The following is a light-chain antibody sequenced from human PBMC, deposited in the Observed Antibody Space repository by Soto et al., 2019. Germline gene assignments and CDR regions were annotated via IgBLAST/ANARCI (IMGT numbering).Light chain of an antibody. CDR2: AAT. V-gene: IGKV1-12*01. Sequence: IQMTQSPSSVSASVGDRVTITCRASQDISSLLAWYQHKPGKAPKLLIYAATTLQSGVPSRFSGSESGTVFTLTISSLQPDDFATYYCQQADTFPFTFGPGTKVDMK. CDR1: QDISSL. CDR3: QQADTFPFT. J-gene: IGKJ3*01.